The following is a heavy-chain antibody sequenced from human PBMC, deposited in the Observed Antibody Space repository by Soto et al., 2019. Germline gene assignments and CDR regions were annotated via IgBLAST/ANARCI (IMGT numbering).Heavy chain of an antibody. CDR3: TRLGGWDAFDF. D-gene: IGHD3-3*01. CDR2: IRSKANSYTT. V-gene: IGHV3-73*01. Sequence: EVQLVESGGGLVQPGGSLKLPCAASGFAFSGSAMHWVRQASGRGLEWIGRIRSKANSYTTAYAASLKGRFTVSRDDSKNTAYLHVNSLKTEDTAVYYCTRLGGWDAFDFWGQGTMVTVSS. CDR1: GFAFSGSA. J-gene: IGHJ3*01.